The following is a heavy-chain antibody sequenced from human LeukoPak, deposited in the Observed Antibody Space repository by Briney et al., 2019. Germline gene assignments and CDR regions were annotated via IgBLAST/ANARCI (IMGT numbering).Heavy chain of an antibody. D-gene: IGHD2-15*01. V-gene: IGHV5-51*01. CDR2: IYPGDSDT. Sequence: NPGESLQISCKGSGYSFTSYWIGWVRQMPGKGLEWMGIIYPGDSDTRYSPSFQGQVTISADKSISTAYLQWSSLKASDTAMYYCARILGYCSGGSCYDGRVYYFDYWGQGTLVTVSS. J-gene: IGHJ4*02. CDR1: GYSFTSYW. CDR3: ARILGYCSGGSCYDGRVYYFDY.